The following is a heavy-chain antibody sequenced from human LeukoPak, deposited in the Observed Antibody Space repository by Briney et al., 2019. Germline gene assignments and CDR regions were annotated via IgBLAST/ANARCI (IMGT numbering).Heavy chain of an antibody. D-gene: IGHD3-22*01. J-gene: IGHJ4*02. V-gene: IGHV4-30-2*01. Sequence: SETLSLTCTVSGGSISSGGYYWSWIRQPPGKGLEWIGYIYHSGSTYYNPSLKSRVTISVDRSKNQFSLKLSSVTAADTAVSYCARGAYAMTVGGDYWGQGTLVIVSS. CDR1: GGSISSGGYY. CDR2: IYHSGST. CDR3: ARGAYAMTVGGDY.